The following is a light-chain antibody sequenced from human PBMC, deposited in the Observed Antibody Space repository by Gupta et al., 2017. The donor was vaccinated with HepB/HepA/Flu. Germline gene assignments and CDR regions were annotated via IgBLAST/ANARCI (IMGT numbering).Light chain of an antibody. J-gene: IGKJ3*01. Sequence: DIHISQSPSSLSASVGERVIITCRASQRINNFLNWYQQKPGKAPKLLIYDASSWKSGVPSRFSGSGSGTDFTLTISSREPEDFATYYCHQRNNPSRTFGHGTKVDV. CDR2: DAS. CDR3: HQRNNPSRT. CDR1: QRINNF. V-gene: IGKV1-39*01.